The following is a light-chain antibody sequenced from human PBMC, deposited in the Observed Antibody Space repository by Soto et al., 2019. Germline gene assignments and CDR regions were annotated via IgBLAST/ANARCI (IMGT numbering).Light chain of an antibody. CDR3: CSYAGSTYV. CDR2: DVS. J-gene: IGLJ1*01. Sequence: QCALTQPRSVSGSPGQSVTISCTGTSSDVGGYNYVSWYQQHPGKVPKLMIYDVSKRPSGVPDRFSGSKSGNTASLTISGLQAEDEADYYCCSYAGSTYVFGTGTKVTVL. CDR1: SSDVGGYNY. V-gene: IGLV2-11*01.